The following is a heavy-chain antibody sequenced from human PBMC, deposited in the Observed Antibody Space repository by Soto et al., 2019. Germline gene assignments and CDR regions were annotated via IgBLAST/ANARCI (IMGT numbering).Heavy chain of an antibody. CDR3: AVAVAGPTAIGY. D-gene: IGHD6-19*01. CDR2: INSDGSST. V-gene: IGHV3-74*01. J-gene: IGHJ4*02. Sequence: EVQLVESGGGLVQPGGTLRLSCASSGFTFSSYWMHWVRQAPGKGLVWVSRINSDGSSTSYADSVKGRFTISRDNAKNTLYLQMKSLRAEDTAVYYCAVAVAGPTAIGYWGQGTLVTVSS. CDR1: GFTFSSYW.